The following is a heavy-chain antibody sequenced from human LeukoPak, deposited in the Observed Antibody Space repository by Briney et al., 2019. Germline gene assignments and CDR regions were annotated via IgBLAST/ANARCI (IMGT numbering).Heavy chain of an antibody. D-gene: IGHD2-2*01. CDR3: ARRGYCSSTSCARRGYYYYGMDV. V-gene: IGHV1-2*06. J-gene: IGHJ6*02. Sequence: GASVTVSCKASGYTFTGYYMHWVRQAPGQGLEWMGRINPNSGGTNYAQKFQGRVTMTRDTSISTAYMELSRLRSDDTAVYYCARRGYCSSTSCARRGYYYYGMDVWGQGTTVTVSS. CDR1: GYTFTGYY. CDR2: INPNSGGT.